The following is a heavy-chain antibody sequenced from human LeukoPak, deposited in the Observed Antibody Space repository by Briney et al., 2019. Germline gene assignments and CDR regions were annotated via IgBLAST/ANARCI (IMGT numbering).Heavy chain of an antibody. V-gene: IGHV4-39*07. CDR1: GASITSSSYF. CDR3: ARHTYGSGSYFLKD. D-gene: IGHD3-10*01. Sequence: SETLSLTCIVSGASITSSSYFWAWLRQPPGKGLEWIGNIFYSESAFYNPSLKSRVAISLDTSKNQLSLKLTSVTAADTAVYYCARHTYGSGSYFLKDWGQGTLVTVSS. J-gene: IGHJ4*02. CDR2: IFYSESA.